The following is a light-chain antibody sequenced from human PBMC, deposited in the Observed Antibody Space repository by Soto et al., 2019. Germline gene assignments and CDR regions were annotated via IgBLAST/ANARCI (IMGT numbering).Light chain of an antibody. J-gene: IGLJ3*02. CDR3: CSYAGSRV. Sequence: HSALTQPASVSGSPAQSITISCTGTSSDVGSYNLVSWYQQHPGKAPKLMIYEGSKRPSGVSNRFSGSKSGNTASLTISGLQAEDEADYYCCSYAGSRVFGGGTKLTVL. CDR2: EGS. V-gene: IGLV2-23*01. CDR1: SSDVGSYNL.